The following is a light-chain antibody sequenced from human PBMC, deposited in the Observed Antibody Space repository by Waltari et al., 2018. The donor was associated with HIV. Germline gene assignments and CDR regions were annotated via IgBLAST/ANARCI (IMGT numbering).Light chain of an antibody. V-gene: IGLV2-14*03. CDR2: DVS. CDR3: SSHTTTRPYV. CDR1: SSDVGGYNY. Sequence: QSALTQPASVSGSPGQSITISCTGTSSDVGGYNYVSWYQQHPGKAPKLMIYDVSYRPSGISNRFSGSKSGNMASLTISGLQAEDEADYYCSSHTTTRPYVFGTATKVTVL. J-gene: IGLJ1*01.